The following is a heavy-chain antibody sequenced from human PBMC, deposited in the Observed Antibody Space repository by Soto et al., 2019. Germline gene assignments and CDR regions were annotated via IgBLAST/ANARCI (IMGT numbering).Heavy chain of an antibody. J-gene: IGHJ6*03. Sequence: ASVKVSCKASGYTFTSYYMHWVRQAPGQGLEWMAIINPSDGSTSYAQKFQGRVTMTRDTSTSTVYMELSSLRSEDTAVYYCARDPCSGGRCYPRRLYYMDVWGKGTTVTVSS. CDR3: ARDPCSGGRCYPRRLYYMDV. CDR2: INPSDGST. CDR1: GYTFTSYY. D-gene: IGHD2-15*01. V-gene: IGHV1-46*03.